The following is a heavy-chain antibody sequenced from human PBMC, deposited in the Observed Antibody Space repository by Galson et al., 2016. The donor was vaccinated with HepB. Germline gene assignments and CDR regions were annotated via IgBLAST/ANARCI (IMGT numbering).Heavy chain of an antibody. CDR2: ISYDGRNE. D-gene: IGHD3-3*01. V-gene: IGHV3-30*18. J-gene: IGHJ4*02. Sequence: SLRLSCAASGFTFSDFGMHWVRQTPGKGLEWVAVISYDGRNEYYADSVKGRFTVSRDNSKNTLYLQMNSLRGEETAVYYCAKQSRDGMSIDHDFWSGALDNWGQGTLVTVSS. CDR1: GFTFSDFG. CDR3: AKQSRDGMSIDHDFWSGALDN.